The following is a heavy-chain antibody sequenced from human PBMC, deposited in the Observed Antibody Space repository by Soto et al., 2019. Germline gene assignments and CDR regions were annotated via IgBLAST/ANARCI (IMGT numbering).Heavy chain of an antibody. V-gene: IGHV1-8*01. D-gene: IGHD6-19*01. CDR1: GYTFTSYD. CDR3: AREYSSGWSKD. CDR2: MKPNSGNT. Sequence: QVQLVQSGAEVKKPGAAVKVSCKASGYTFTSYDINWVRQATGQGLERMGWMKPNSGNTGYAQKIQGRVTKTRNTSISTAYMELSSLRSEDPAVYYCAREYSSGWSKDWGQGTLVTVSS. J-gene: IGHJ4*02.